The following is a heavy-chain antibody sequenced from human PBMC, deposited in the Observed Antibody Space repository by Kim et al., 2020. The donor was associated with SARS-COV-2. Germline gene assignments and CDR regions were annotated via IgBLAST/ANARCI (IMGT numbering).Heavy chain of an antibody. CDR2: IYSGGST. J-gene: IGHJ6*02. Sequence: GGSLRLSCAASGFTVSSNYMSWVRQAPGKGLEWVSVIYSGGSTYYADSVKGRFTISRDNSKNTLYLQMNSLRAEDTAVYYCARGPAAAGTNYYYGMDVWGQGTTVTVSS. D-gene: IGHD6-13*01. V-gene: IGHV3-53*01. CDR1: GFTVSSNY. CDR3: ARGPAAAGTNYYYGMDV.